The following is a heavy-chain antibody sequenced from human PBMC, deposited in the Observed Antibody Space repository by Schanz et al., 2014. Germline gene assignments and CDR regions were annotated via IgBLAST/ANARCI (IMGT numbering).Heavy chain of an antibody. CDR2: ISTSGSST. D-gene: IGHD6-19*01. Sequence: EVHLVESGGGLVQPGGSLRLSCAASGFTFITFAMSWVRQAPGKGLEWVSAISTSGSSTYYADSVKGRFTISRDNSKNTLYVQMNSLRAEDTAVYYCARHPSGWFIGHCDYWGQGTLVTVSS. V-gene: IGHV3-23*04. J-gene: IGHJ4*02. CDR3: ARHPSGWFIGHCDY. CDR1: GFTFITFA.